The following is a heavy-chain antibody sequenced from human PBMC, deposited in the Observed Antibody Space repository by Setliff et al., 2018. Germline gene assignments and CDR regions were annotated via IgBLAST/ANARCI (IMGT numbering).Heavy chain of an antibody. CDR2: VSFFGSA. CDR1: GVSFSSTTFY. J-gene: IGHJ4*02. V-gene: IGHV4-39*07. D-gene: IGHD2-8*01. Sequence: SETLSLTCNVSGVSFSSTTFYCAWIRQSPGKGLEWIGSVSFFGSAYYNPSLQSRGAISLDTSRNQFSLELSSVTAADTAVYYCARDPGVHSGTWCLDSWGQGTQVTVSS. CDR3: ARDPGVHSGTWCLDS.